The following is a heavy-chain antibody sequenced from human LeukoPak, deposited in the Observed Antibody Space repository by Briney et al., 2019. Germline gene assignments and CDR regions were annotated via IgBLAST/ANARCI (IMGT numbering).Heavy chain of an antibody. CDR2: IYTSGST. D-gene: IGHD3-22*01. V-gene: IGHV4-4*07. J-gene: IGHJ4*02. CDR3: ARVSYYYDSSGYYMYYFDY. Sequence: SETLSLTCTVSGDSISSSYWSWIRQPAGKGLEWIGRIYTSGSTNYNPSLKSRVIMSLDTSENQFSLKLSSVTAADTAVFYCARVSYYYDSSGYYMYYFDYWGQGTLVTVSS. CDR1: GDSISSSY.